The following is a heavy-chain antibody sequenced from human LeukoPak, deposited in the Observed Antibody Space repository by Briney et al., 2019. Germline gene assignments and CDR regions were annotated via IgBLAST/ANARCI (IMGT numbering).Heavy chain of an antibody. Sequence: GGSLRLSCAASGFTFSSNGMHWVRQAPGKGLEWVAVISYDGSNKYYADSVKGRFTISRDNSKNTLYLQMNSLRAEDTAVYYCAKDMFSFSQDSSGYFPFDYWGQGTLVTVSS. J-gene: IGHJ4*02. CDR3: AKDMFSFSQDSSGYFPFDY. CDR1: GFTFSSNG. CDR2: ISYDGSNK. V-gene: IGHV3-30*18. D-gene: IGHD3-22*01.